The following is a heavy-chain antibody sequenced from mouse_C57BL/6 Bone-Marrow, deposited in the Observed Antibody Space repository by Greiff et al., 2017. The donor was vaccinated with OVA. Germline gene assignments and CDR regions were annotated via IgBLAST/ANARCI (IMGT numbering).Heavy chain of an antibody. Sequence: VQLQQSGPELVKPGASVKISCKASGYSFTDYNMNWVKQSHGKSLEWIGVINPNYGTTSYNQKFKGKATLTVDQSSSTAYMQLNSLTSEDSAVYDCARWKLGRAYYFDYWGQGTTLTVSS. CDR2: INPNYGTT. CDR3: ARWKLGRAYYFDY. V-gene: IGHV1-39*01. CDR1: GYSFTDYN. J-gene: IGHJ2*01. D-gene: IGHD4-1*01.